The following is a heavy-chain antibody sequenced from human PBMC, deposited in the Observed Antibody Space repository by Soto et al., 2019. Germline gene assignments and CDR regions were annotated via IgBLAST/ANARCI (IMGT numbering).Heavy chain of an antibody. CDR2: INTNTGNP. CDR3: ARDFGAAGS. Sequence: FSKDSGSTFTSYAMNWVRQAPGQGLEWMGWINTNTGNPTYAQGFTGRFVFSLDTSVSTAYLQICSLKAEDTAVYYCARDFGAAGSWGQGTLVTVSS. J-gene: IGHJ4*02. CDR1: GSTFTSYA. D-gene: IGHD6-13*01. V-gene: IGHV7-4-1*01.